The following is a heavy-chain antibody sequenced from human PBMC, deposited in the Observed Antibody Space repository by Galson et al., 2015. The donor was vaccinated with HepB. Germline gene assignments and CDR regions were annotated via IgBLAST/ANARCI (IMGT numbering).Heavy chain of an antibody. CDR3: TTGGDILTGLQGGDS. Sequence: SLRLSCAASGFTFSNAWMSWVRQAPGKGLEWVGRIKSKTDGGTTDYAAPVKGRFTISRDDSKNTLYLQMNSLKTEDTAVYYCTTGGDILTGLQGGDSWGQGTLVTVSS. J-gene: IGHJ4*02. D-gene: IGHD3-9*01. V-gene: IGHV3-15*01. CDR2: IKSKTDGGTT. CDR1: GFTFSNAW.